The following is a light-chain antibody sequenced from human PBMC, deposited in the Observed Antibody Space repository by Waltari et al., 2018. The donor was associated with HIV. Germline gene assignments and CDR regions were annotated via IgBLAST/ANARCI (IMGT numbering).Light chain of an antibody. CDR2: EVL. CDR3: SSFTTSGTWV. Sequence: QSALTQPPSVSGSPGQSLALSCTGTSSNVGRSDRVSWYHQSPGTSPKLIVYEVLNRPSGVPGRFSGSKSGNTASLTISGLQPEDEADYYCSSFTTSGTWVFGGGTKLTVL. V-gene: IGLV2-18*02. J-gene: IGLJ3*02. CDR1: SSNVGRSDR.